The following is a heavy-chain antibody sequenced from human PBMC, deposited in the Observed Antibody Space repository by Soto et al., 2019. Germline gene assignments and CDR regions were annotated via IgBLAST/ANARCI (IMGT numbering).Heavy chain of an antibody. D-gene: IGHD6-6*01. CDR1: GFTFSSYA. J-gene: IGHJ4*02. CDR2: ISYDGSNK. Sequence: QVQLVESGGGVVQPGRSLRLSCGASGFTFSSYAMHWVRQAPGKGLEWVAVISYDGSNKYYADSVKGRFTISRDNSKNTLYLQMNSLRAEDTAVYYCAVSRSAYFDYWGQGTLVTVSS. V-gene: IGHV3-30-3*01. CDR3: AVSRSAYFDY.